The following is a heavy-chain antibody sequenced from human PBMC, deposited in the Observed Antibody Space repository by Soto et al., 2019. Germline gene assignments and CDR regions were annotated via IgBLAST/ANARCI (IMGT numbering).Heavy chain of an antibody. D-gene: IGHD2-15*01. Sequence: ASVKVSCKASGYTFTSYDISWVRQAPGQGLEWMGWISTYNGNTNYAQKLQGRVTMTTDTSTSTAYMELRSLRSDDTAVYYCARGFRVAATGWWFDPWGKGTLVTVSS. CDR1: GYTFTSYD. J-gene: IGHJ5*02. V-gene: IGHV1-18*01. CDR2: ISTYNGNT. CDR3: ARGFRVAATGWWFDP.